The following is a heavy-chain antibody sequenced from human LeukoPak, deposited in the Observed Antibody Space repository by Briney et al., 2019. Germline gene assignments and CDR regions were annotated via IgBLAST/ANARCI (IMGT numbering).Heavy chain of an antibody. CDR1: GFTLSDYY. Sequence: PGGSLRLSCAASGFTLSDYYMTWIRQAPGKRLECISYVTSSGNIIYYADSVKGRFTSSRDNAKNLLYLQMNSLRAEDTAVYYCARSYGGNFDYWGQGTLVTVSS. J-gene: IGHJ4*02. V-gene: IGHV3-11*01. CDR2: VTSSGNII. CDR3: ARSYGGNFDY. D-gene: IGHD4-23*01.